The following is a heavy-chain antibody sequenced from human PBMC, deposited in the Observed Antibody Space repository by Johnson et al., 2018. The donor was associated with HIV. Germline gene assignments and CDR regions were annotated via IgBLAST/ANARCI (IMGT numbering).Heavy chain of an antibody. CDR2: ISYDGSNK. CDR3: AKDPYSGSPIDI. V-gene: IGHV3-30*04. J-gene: IGHJ3*02. D-gene: IGHD1-26*01. Sequence: VQLVESGGGVVQPGRSLRLSCAASGFTFSSYAMHWVRQAPGKGLEWVAVISYDGSNKYYADSVKGRFTISSDNSKNTLYLQMNSLRAEDTAVYYCAKDPYSGSPIDIWGQGTMVTVSS. CDR1: GFTFSSYA.